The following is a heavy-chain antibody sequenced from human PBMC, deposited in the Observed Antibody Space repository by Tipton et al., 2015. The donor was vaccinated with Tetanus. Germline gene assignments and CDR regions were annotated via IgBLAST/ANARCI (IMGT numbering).Heavy chain of an antibody. V-gene: IGHV4-59*01. J-gene: IGHJ3*02. CDR1: GGSLSGYY. CDR3: ASRGYCTNTSCRLPDAFDM. Sequence: TLSLTCTVSGGSLSGYYWNWIRQSPGKGLEWIGYNYYSGSAIYNPSLKSRVTISLDTSKNQISLRLNSVTVADTAVYYCASRGYCTNTSCRLPDAFDMWGQGTIVTVSS. CDR2: NYYSGSA. D-gene: IGHD2-2*01.